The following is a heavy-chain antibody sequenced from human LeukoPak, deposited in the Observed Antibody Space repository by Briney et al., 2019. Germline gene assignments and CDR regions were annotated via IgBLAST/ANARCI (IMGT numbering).Heavy chain of an antibody. CDR1: GFTFSSYS. CDR2: ISSSSSTI. D-gene: IGHD3-10*01. J-gene: IGHJ4*02. CDR3: AKTRGSGPFDY. V-gene: IGHV3-48*01. Sequence: PGGSLRLSCAASGFTFSSYSMNWVRQAPGKGLEWVSYISSSSSTIYYADSVKGRFTISRDNSKNTLYLQMNNLRAEDTAVYYCAKTRGSGPFDYWGQGTLVTVSS.